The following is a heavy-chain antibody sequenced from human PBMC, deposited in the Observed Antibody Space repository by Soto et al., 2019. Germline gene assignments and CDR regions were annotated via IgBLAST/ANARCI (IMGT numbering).Heavy chain of an antibody. J-gene: IGHJ2*01. CDR1: GGSISSSSYY. CDR2: LYYSGST. D-gene: IGHD4-17*01. Sequence: QLQLQESGPGLVKPSETLSLTCTVSGGSISSSSYYWGWIRQPPGKGLEWIGSLYYSGSTYYNPSLKSRVTISVDTSKNQFSLKLSSVTAADTAVYYCASYLSPLYGDYVSSYFDLWGRGTLVTVSS. V-gene: IGHV4-39*01. CDR3: ASYLSPLYGDYVSSYFDL.